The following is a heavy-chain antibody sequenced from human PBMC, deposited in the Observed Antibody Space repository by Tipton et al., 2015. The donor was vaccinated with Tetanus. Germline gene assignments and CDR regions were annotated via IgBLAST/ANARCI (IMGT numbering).Heavy chain of an antibody. J-gene: IGHJ4*02. Sequence: SLRLSCAASGFTVSSNHMSWVRQAPGKGLEWVSVIYSGGSTYYADSVKGRFTISRDNSKNTLYLQMNSLRAEDTAVYYCARGYYYGSGSYYNPPFFDYWGQGTLVTVSS. D-gene: IGHD3-10*01. CDR2: IYSGGST. V-gene: IGHV3-53*01. CDR1: GFTVSSNH. CDR3: ARGYYYGSGSYYNPPFFDY.